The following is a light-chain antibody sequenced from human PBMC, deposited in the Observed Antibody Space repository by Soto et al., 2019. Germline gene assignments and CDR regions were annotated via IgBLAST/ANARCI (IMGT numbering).Light chain of an antibody. CDR1: SGHSNYA. J-gene: IGLJ3*02. CDR3: QTWGTGIKV. Sequence: QSVLTQSPSASASLGASVKLTCTLSSGHSNYAIAWHQQQPQKGPRYLMNLNSDGSHSKGDGIPDRFSGYSSVAERYLTISGLQSDDEADYYCQTWGTGIKVFGGGTKLTVL. CDR2: LNSDGSH. V-gene: IGLV4-69*01.